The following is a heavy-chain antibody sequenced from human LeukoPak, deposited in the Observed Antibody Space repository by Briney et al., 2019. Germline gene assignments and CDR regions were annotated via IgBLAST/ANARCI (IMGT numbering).Heavy chain of an antibody. D-gene: IGHD6-6*01. CDR3: ATDIKAGSSAGIGGAFDI. CDR1: GYTLTELS. CDR2: FDPEDGET. Sequence: ASVKVSCKVSGYTLTELSMHWVRQAPGKGLEWMGGFDPEDGETIYAQKFQGRVTMTEDTSTDTAYMELSSLRSEDTAVYYCATDIKAGSSAGIGGAFDIWGQGTMVTVSS. V-gene: IGHV1-24*01. J-gene: IGHJ3*02.